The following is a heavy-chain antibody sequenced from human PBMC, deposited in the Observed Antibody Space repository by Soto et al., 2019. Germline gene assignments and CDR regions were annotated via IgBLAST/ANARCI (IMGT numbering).Heavy chain of an antibody. D-gene: IGHD6-13*01. CDR1: GYTFTSYD. CDR3: ARGGGGDSSSWYAFDI. V-gene: IGHV1-8*02. CDR2: MNPNSGNT. J-gene: IGHJ3*02. Sequence: ASVKVSCKASGYTFTSYDINWVRQATGQGLEWMGWMNPNSGNTDYAQKFQGRVTMTRNTSISTAYMELSSLRSEDTAVYYCARGGGGDSSSWYAFDIWGQGTMVTVSS.